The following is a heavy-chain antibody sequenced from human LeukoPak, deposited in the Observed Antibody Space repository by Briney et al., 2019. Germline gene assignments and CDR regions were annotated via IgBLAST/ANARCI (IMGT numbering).Heavy chain of an antibody. J-gene: IGHJ4*02. Sequence: SETLSLTCTVSGGSISSYLSWIRQSPGKGLEWIGYIYFTGTTNYNPSLKSRLTISIDTSRNQFSLKLSSATAADTAIYYCVNGGSYLTKWGQGTLVTVSS. V-gene: IGHV4-59*01. CDR1: GGSISSY. D-gene: IGHD3-10*01. CDR2: IYFTGTT. CDR3: VNGGSYLTK.